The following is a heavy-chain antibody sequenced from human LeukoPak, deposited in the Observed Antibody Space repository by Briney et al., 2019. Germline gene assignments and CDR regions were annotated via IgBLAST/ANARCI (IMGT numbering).Heavy chain of an antibody. J-gene: IGHJ6*02. Sequence: ASVKVSCKASVYTFTSYDINWVRPAIEEGLESVGRMNPNSGNTGNAQKLQGRVTMTRNTSISTAYMELSSLRSEDTAVYYCARGLNGVYYYGMDVWGQGTTVTVSS. CDR2: MNPNSGNT. V-gene: IGHV1-8*01. CDR1: VYTFTSYD. D-gene: IGHD2-8*01. CDR3: ARGLNGVYYYGMDV.